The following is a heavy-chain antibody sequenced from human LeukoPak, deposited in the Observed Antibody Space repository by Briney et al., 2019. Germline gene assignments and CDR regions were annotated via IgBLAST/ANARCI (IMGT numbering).Heavy chain of an antibody. D-gene: IGHD5-12*01. J-gene: IGHJ4*02. CDR1: GFTFSSYG. V-gene: IGHV3-30*18. CDR3: AKDSVATQGGVDY. Sequence: GGSLRLSCAASGFTFSSYGMHWVRQAPGKGLEWVAVISYDGSNKYYADSVKGRFTISRDNSKNTLYLQMNSLRAEDTAVYYCAKDSVATQGGVDYWGQGTLVTVSS. CDR2: ISYDGSNK.